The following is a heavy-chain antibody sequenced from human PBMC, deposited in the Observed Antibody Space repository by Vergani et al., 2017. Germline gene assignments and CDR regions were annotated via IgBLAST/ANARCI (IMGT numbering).Heavy chain of an antibody. Sequence: QVQLQESGPGLVKPSETLSLTCTVSGGSISSYYWSWIRQPPGKGLEWIGYIYTSGSTNYNPPLKSRVTISVDTSKNQFSLRLSSVTAADTAVYYCARHGSSWYEGLHALDIWGQGTMVTVAS. CDR3: ARHGSSWYEGLHALDI. V-gene: IGHV4-4*09. J-gene: IGHJ3*02. CDR1: GGSISSYY. CDR2: IYTSGST. D-gene: IGHD6-13*01.